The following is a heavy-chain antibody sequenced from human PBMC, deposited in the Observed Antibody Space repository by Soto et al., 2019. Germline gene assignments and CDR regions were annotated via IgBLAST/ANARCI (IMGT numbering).Heavy chain of an antibody. J-gene: IGHJ6*02. V-gene: IGHV1-18*01. CDR3: ARESITRYCSSTSCPLDYYYGMDV. D-gene: IGHD2-2*01. CDR1: GYTFTSYG. CDR2: ISAYNGNT. Sequence: ASVKVSCKASGYTFTSYGISWVRQAPGQGLEWMGWISAYNGNTNYAQKLQGRVTMTTDTSTSTAYMELSRLRSDDTAVYYCARESITRYCSSTSCPLDYYYGMDVWGQGTTVTVSS.